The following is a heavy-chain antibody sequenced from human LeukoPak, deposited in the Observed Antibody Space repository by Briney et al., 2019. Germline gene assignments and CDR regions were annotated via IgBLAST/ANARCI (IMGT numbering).Heavy chain of an antibody. V-gene: IGHV3-30*18. Sequence: PGGSQILCWAAAESTFSSYVMRWGRQAPGKGLEWVAVISYDGGNKYYADSVKGRFTISRDNSKNTLYLQMNSLRAEDTAVYYCAKDLRGWLDSCDYWGQGTLVTVCS. J-gene: IGHJ4*02. CDR3: AKDLRGWLDSCDY. CDR1: ESTFSSYV. CDR2: ISYDGGNK. D-gene: IGHD6-19*01.